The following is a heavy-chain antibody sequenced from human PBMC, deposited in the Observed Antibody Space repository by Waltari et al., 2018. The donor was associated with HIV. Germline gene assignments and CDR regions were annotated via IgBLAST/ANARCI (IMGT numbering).Heavy chain of an antibody. V-gene: IGHV3-74*01. D-gene: IGHD2-2*01. CDR3: ARAADCSSSSCPRAFDI. CDR1: GFTFSSYW. Sequence: EVQLVESGGGLVQPGGSLRLSCAASGFTFSSYWLHWARQAPGKGLVWVLRTNSDGNSTNYADSVKGRFTISRDNAKNTLYLQMSSLRAEDTAVYYCARAADCSSSSCPRAFDIWGQGTMVTVSS. CDR2: TNSDGNST. J-gene: IGHJ3*02.